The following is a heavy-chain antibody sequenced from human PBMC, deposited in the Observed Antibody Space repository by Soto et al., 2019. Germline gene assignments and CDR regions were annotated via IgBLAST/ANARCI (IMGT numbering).Heavy chain of an antibody. D-gene: IGHD1-26*01. Sequence: SETLSLTCSVSGGSFSSDSFIWSCLRQFPGKGLEWIGYINYSGTTYYNPSLRSRITMSVDTSKNQFSLNLSSVTAADTAVYYCARDHKWDGMDVWGQGTTVTVSS. V-gene: IGHV4-31*03. CDR1: GGSFSSDSFI. CDR3: ARDHKWDGMDV. CDR2: INYSGTT. J-gene: IGHJ6*02.